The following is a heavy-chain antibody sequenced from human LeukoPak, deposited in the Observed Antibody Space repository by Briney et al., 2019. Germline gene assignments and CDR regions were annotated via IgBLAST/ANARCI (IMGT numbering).Heavy chain of an antibody. J-gene: IGHJ6*03. V-gene: IGHV4-38-2*02. CDR1: GYSISSSYY. D-gene: IGHD3-10*01. Sequence: SETLSLTCTVSGYSISSSYYWDWIRQPPGKGLEWIGEINHSGSTNYNPSLKSRVTISVDTSKNQFSLKLSSVTAADTAVYYCARASPGYGVRGVIIPSYYMDVWGKGTTVTVSS. CDR3: ARASPGYGVRGVIIPSYYMDV. CDR2: INHSGST.